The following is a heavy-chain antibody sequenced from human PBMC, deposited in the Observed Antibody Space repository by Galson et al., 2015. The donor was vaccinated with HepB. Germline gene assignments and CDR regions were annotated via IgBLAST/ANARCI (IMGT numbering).Heavy chain of an antibody. CDR2: IYHTGST. V-gene: IGHV4-39*01. Sequence: SETLSLTCSVSGGSISSINYYWGWIRQPPGKGLEWIGNIYHTGSTYYNPSLKRRLIISVESSKNQFSLELSSVTGTDTAVYYCARLRSTAFDYWGQGKLVIVSS. J-gene: IGHJ4*02. CDR1: GGSISSINYY. D-gene: IGHD2-2*01. CDR3: ARLRSTAFDY.